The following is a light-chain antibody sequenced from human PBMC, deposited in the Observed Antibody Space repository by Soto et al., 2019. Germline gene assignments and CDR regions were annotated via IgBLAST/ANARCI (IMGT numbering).Light chain of an antibody. J-gene: IGLJ1*01. CDR1: SRDVGGYDY. Sequence: QSGLTQPPSASGSPGQSVSSSCTGTSRDVGGYDYVSWYQQHPGKAPKLVIYGVNKRPSGVPDRFSGCKSGNTASLTVSGLQAEDEADYYCTSYAGSNTHVFGPGTKLTVL. V-gene: IGLV2-8*01. CDR3: TSYAGSNTHV. CDR2: GVN.